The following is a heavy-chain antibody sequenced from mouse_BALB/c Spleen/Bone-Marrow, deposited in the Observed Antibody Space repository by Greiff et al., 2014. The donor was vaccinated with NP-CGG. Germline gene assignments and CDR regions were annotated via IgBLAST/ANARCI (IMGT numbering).Heavy chain of an antibody. CDR3: AREGVDYFDY. CDR2: INPYNDGT. Sequence: EVQLEESGPELVKPGASVKMSCKASGYTFTSYVMHWVKQKPGQGLEWIGYINPYNDGTKYNEKFKVKATLTSDKSSSTAYMELSSHTSEDYGVYDCAREGVDYFDYWGQGTTLTVSS. J-gene: IGHJ2*01. CDR1: GYTFTSYV. V-gene: IGHV1-14*01.